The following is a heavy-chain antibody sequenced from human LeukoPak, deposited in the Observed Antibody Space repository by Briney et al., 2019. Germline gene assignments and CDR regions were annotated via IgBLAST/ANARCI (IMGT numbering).Heavy chain of an antibody. V-gene: IGHV1-46*03. CDR3: ARPGYCSGGSCYSDY. CDR2: INPSGGST. Sequence: EASVKVSCKASGYTFTSYYMHWVRQAPGQGLEWMGIINPSGGSTSYAQKFQGRVTMTRDTSTSTVYMELSSPRSEDTAVYYCARPGYCSGGSCYSDYWGQGTLVTVSS. J-gene: IGHJ4*02. D-gene: IGHD2-15*01. CDR1: GYTFTSYY.